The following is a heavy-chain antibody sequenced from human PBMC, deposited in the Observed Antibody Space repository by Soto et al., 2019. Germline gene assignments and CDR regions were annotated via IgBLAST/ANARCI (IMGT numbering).Heavy chain of an antibody. CDR1: GGSISSGGYY. CDR3: AREGELSNWFDP. J-gene: IGHJ5*02. V-gene: IGHV4-31*03. Sequence: ASETLSLTCTVSGGSISSGGYYWSWIRQHPGKGLEWIGYIYYSGSTYYNPSLKSRVTISVDTSKNQFSLKLSSVTAADTAVYYCAREGELSNWFDPWGQGTLVTVSS. D-gene: IGHD1-7*01. CDR2: IYYSGST.